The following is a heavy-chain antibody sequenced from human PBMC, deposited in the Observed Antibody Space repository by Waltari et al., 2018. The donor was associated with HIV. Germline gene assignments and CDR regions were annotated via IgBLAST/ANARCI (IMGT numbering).Heavy chain of an antibody. CDR1: GHSVRSASSY. J-gene: IGHJ5*02. V-gene: IGHV4-61*03. CDR2: IDYTGRA. CDR3: ARIVASAGLRFDR. Sequence: QVQLQESGPGLGKPSETLSLTCSVSGHSVRSASSYWGWMRQPPGKGLEWIGNIDYTGRANYNPSLKTRVTISVYTSKNHFSLKLTSVTAGDTAIYYCARIVASAGLRFDRWGQGSLVTVSS. D-gene: IGHD2-21*01.